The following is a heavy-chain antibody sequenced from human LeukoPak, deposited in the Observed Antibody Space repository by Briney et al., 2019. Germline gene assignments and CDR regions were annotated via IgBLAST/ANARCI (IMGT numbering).Heavy chain of an antibody. CDR2: VSSSDSSS. D-gene: IGHD3-9*01. J-gene: IGHJ4*02. V-gene: IGHV3-23*01. CDR3: AKDYDILTGYPYYFDY. CDR1: GFTFSSYA. Sequence: GGSLRLSCSASGFTFSSYAMTWVRQAPGKGLEWVSTVSSSDSSSYYADSVKGRFTISRDNSKNTLYLQMNSLRTEDTAVYYCAKDYDILTGYPYYFDYWGQGTLVTVSS.